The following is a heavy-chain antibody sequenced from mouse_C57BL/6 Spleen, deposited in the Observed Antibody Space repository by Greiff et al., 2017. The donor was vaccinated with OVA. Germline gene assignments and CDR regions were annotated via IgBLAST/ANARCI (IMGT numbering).Heavy chain of an antibody. CDR1: GYTFTSYW. D-gene: IGHD4-1*01. J-gene: IGHJ3*01. CDR2: IDPSDSET. Sequence: QVQLKQPGAELVRPGSSVKLSCKASGYTFTSYWMHWVKQRPIQGLEWIGNIDPSDSETHYNQKFKDKATLTVDKSSSTAYMQLSSLTSEDSAVYYCARGGGLGLAWFAYWGQGTLVTVSA. CDR3: ARGGGLGLAWFAY. V-gene: IGHV1-52*01.